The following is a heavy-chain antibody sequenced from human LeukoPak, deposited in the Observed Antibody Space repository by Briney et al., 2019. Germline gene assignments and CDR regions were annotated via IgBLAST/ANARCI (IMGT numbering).Heavy chain of an antibody. D-gene: IGHD2-2*01. V-gene: IGHV3-7*01. Sequence: GGSLRLSCAASGFTFSSYWMSWVRQAPGKGLEWVANIKQDGSEKYYVDSVKGRFTISRDNAKNSLYLQMNSLRAEDTAVYYCARVDCGGYCSSTYWGQGTLVTVSS. CDR3: ARVDCGGYCSSTY. CDR1: GFTFSSYW. J-gene: IGHJ4*02. CDR2: IKQDGSEK.